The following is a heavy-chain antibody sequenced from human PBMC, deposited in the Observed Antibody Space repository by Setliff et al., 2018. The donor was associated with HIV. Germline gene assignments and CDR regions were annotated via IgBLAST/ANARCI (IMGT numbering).Heavy chain of an antibody. Sequence: ASVKVSCKASGYTFTSYAMHWVRQAPGQGLEWMGRINPNSGGTKYAQKFQGRVTMTRDTSISTAYMELSRLRSDDTAVYYCARALKGGWFDPWGQGTLVTVSS. V-gene: IGHV1-2*06. CDR3: ARALKGGWFDP. CDR1: GYTFTSYA. D-gene: IGHD3-16*01. J-gene: IGHJ5*02. CDR2: INPNSGGT.